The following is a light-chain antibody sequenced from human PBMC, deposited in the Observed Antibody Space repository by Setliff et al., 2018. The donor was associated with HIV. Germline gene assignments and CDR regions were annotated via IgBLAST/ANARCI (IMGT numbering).Light chain of an antibody. V-gene: IGLV6-57*03. J-gene: IGLJ2*01. CDR1: SGSIASDF. CDR2: ENK. CDR3: QSYDGDIRGV. Sequence: NFMLTQPHSVSESPGKTVTISCTRSSGSIASDFVQWFQQRPGSAPTTLIYENKERPSGVPDRFSGSIDTSSNSASLTISGLKTEDEADYYCQSYDGDIRGVVGGGTKGTVL.